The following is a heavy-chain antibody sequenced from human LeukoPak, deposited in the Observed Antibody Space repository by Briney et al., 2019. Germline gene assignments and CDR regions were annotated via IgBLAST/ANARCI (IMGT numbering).Heavy chain of an antibody. CDR2: IYSGGST. Sequence: GGSLRLSCAASGFTVSSYYMSWVRQAPGKGLEWVSVIYSGGSTYYADSLKGRFTISRDNSKNTLYLPMNSLRAEDTAVYYCAGVVSGSFYNRGQGKMGPGSS. V-gene: IGHV3-53*01. CDR3: AGVVSGSFYN. J-gene: IGHJ3*02. CDR1: GFTVSSYY. D-gene: IGHD3-10*01.